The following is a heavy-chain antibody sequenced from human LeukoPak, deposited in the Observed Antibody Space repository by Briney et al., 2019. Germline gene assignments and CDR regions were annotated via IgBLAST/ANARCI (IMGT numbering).Heavy chain of an antibody. CDR2: ISSSSSYI. V-gene: IGHV3-21*01. CDR3: AGTYGDDPSNFDY. J-gene: IGHJ4*02. CDR1: GFTFSSYS. Sequence: GGSLRLSCAASGFTFSSYSMSWVRQAPGKGLEWVSSISSSSSYIYYADSVKGRFTISRDNAKNSLYLQMNSLRAEDTAVYYCAGTYGDDPSNFDYWGQGTLVTVSS. D-gene: IGHD4-17*01.